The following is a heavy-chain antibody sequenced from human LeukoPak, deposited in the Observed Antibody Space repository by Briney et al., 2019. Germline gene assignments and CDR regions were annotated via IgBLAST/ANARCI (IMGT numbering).Heavy chain of an antibody. CDR2: ISYDGSNK. CDR3: AKAQIVVVINYFDY. D-gene: IGHD3-22*01. Sequence: PGGSLRLSCAASGFTFSSYGMHWVRQAPGKGLEWVAVISYDGSNKYYADSVKGRFTISRDNSKNTQYLQMNSLSAEDTAVYYCAKAQIVVVINYFDYWGQGTLVTVSS. J-gene: IGHJ4*02. V-gene: IGHV3-30*18. CDR1: GFTFSSYG.